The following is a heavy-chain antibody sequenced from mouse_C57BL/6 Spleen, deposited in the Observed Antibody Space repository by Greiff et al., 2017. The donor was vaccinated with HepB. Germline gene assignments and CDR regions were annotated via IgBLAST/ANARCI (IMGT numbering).Heavy chain of an antibody. CDR3: ERGWDYYGSSYFYAMDY. D-gene: IGHD1-1*01. V-gene: IGHV1-19*01. J-gene: IGHJ4*01. Sequence: EVQLQQSGPVLVKPGASVKMSCKASGYTFTDYYMNWVKQSHGKSLEWIGVINPYNGGTSYNQKFKGKATLTVDKSSSTADMEINSLTSRDSAVYYCERGWDYYGSSYFYAMDYWGQGTSVTVSS. CDR1: GYTFTDYY. CDR2: INPYNGGT.